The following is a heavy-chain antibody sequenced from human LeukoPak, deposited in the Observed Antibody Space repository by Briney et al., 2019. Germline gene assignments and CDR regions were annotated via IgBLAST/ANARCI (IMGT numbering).Heavy chain of an antibody. CDR3: ARENPRGSGTTDY. CDR1: GFTFSSYS. CDR2: ISSSSSYI. Sequence: GGSLRLSCAASGFTFSSYSMNWVRQAPGKGLEWASSISSSSSYIYYADSVKGRFTISRDNAKNSLYLQMNSLRAEDTAVYYCARENPRGSGTTDYWGQGTLVTVSS. J-gene: IGHJ4*02. V-gene: IGHV3-21*01. D-gene: IGHD3-10*01.